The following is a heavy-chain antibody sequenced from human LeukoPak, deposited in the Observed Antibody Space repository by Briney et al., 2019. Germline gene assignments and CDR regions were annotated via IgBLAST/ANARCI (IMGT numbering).Heavy chain of an antibody. CDR3: ARGGGLDV. CDR2: INHNGNVN. D-gene: IGHD3-16*01. CDR1: GFTFSSYW. V-gene: IGHV3-7*03. Sequence: GGSLRLSCAASGFTFSSYWMNWARQAPGKGLEWVASINHNGNVNYYVDSVKGRFTISRDNAKNSLYLQMSNLRAENTAVYFCARGGGLDVWGQGATVTVSS. J-gene: IGHJ6*02.